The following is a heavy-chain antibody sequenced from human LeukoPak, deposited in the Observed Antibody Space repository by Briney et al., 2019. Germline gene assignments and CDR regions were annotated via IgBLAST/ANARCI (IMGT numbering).Heavy chain of an antibody. CDR1: GGSISSYY. Sequence: SETLSLTCTVSGGSISSYYWSWIRQPPGKGLEWIGYIYYSGSTNYNPSLKSRVTISVDTSKNQFSLKLSSVTAADTAVYYCARDGRAGSCYYYMDVWGKGTTVTVSS. V-gene: IGHV4-59*01. CDR3: ARDGRAGSCYYYMDV. J-gene: IGHJ6*03. D-gene: IGHD6-13*01. CDR2: IYYSGST.